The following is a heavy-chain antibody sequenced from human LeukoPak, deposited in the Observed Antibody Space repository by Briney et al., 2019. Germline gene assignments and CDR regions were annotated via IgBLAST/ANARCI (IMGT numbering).Heavy chain of an antibody. CDR3: AKSPPPYCSSTSCYGGSWFDP. Sequence: GRSLRLSCAASGFTFSSYGMHWVRQAPGKGLEGVAVISYDGSNKYYADSVKGRFTISRDNSKNTLYLQMNSLRAEDTAVYYCAKSPPPYCSSTSCYGGSWFDPWGQGTLVTVSS. CDR2: ISYDGSNK. CDR1: GFTFSSYG. D-gene: IGHD2-2*01. J-gene: IGHJ5*02. V-gene: IGHV3-30*18.